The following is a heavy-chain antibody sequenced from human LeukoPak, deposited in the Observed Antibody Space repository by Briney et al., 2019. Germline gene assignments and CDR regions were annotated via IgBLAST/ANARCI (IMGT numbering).Heavy chain of an antibody. CDR1: GFTFTNAW. D-gene: IGHD1-1*01. CDR3: AKSRSGSANWALQIFDN. CDR2: IKSKTDGGTT. V-gene: IGHV3-15*01. J-gene: IGHJ4*02. Sequence: GGSLRLSCAASGFTFTNAWMNWVRQAPGKGLEWVGRIKSKTDGGTTDYAASVKGRFTISRDDSKNTLSLQMNSLRAEDTAVYFCAKSRSGSANWALQIFDNWGQGTLVTVSS.